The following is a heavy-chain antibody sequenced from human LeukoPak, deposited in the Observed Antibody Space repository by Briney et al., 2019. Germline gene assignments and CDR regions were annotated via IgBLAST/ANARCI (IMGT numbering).Heavy chain of an antibody. D-gene: IGHD2-15*01. J-gene: IGHJ4*02. V-gene: IGHV4-59*01. CDR3: ARRYCSGGSCYFDY. CDR1: GGSISSYY. CDR2: IYYSGTT. Sequence: PSETLSLTCTVSGGSISSYYWSWIRQPPGKGLDWIGYIYYSGTTNYNPSLKSRVTISVDTSKNQFSLKLSSVTAADTAVYYCARRYCSGGSCYFDYWDQGTLVTVSS.